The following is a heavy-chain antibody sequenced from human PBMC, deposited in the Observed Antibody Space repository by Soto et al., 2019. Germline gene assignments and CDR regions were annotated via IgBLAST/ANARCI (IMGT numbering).Heavy chain of an antibody. J-gene: IGHJ4*02. CDR3: AKGGRQWLVTSDFNY. CDR2: VSHDGRNT. D-gene: IGHD6-19*01. CDR1: GFTFSDYA. V-gene: IGHV3-30*18. Sequence: VQLVESGGGVVQPGRSLRLSCAASGFTFSDYAMHWVRQAPGKGLEWVAVVSHDGRNTHYADSVKGRFTISRDSSKTTVSLERTSLRAEDTAVYYCAKGGRQWLVTSDFNYWGQGALVTVSS.